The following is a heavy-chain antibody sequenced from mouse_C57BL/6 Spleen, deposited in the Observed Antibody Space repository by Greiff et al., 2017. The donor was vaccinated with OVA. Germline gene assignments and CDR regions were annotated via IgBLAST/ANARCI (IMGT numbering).Heavy chain of an antibody. V-gene: IGHV1-54*01. CDR3: AREGGSVYYGSSSPFDY. CDR1: GYAFTNYL. CDR2: INPGSGGT. Sequence: VQLQQSGAELVRPGTSVKVSCKASGYAFTNYLIEWVKQRPGQGLEWIGVINPGSGGTNYNEKFKGKATLTADKSSSTAYMQLNSLTSEDSAVYFCAREGGSVYYGSSSPFDYWGQGTTLTVSS. D-gene: IGHD1-1*01. J-gene: IGHJ2*01.